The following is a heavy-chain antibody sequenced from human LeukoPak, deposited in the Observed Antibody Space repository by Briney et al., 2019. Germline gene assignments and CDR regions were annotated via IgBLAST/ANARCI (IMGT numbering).Heavy chain of an antibody. CDR1: GFTFDDYS. Sequence: PGGSLRLSCAASGFTFDDYSIHWVRQAPGKGLEWVSLINKDGDRTFYADSVKGRFTISRDNSKNSLYLEMNSLRTEDIALYYCSKEARGSSWTAFDYWGQGTLVTVSS. J-gene: IGHJ4*02. CDR2: INKDGDRT. D-gene: IGHD6-13*01. CDR3: SKEARGSSWTAFDY. V-gene: IGHV3-43*01.